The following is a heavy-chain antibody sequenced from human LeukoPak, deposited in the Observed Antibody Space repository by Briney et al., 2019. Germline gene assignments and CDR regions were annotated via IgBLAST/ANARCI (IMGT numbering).Heavy chain of an antibody. V-gene: IGHV3-21*01. CDR1: GFTFSSYS. CDR2: ISSSSSHI. J-gene: IGHJ4*02. Sequence: NTGGSLRLSCAASGFTFSSYSMNWVRQAPGKGLEWVSSISSSSSHIYYADSVKGRFTISRDNAKNSLYLQMNSLRAEDTAVYYCARDADPRYFWSGYYFDYWGQGTLVTVSS. CDR3: ARDADPRYFWSGYYFDY. D-gene: IGHD3-3*01.